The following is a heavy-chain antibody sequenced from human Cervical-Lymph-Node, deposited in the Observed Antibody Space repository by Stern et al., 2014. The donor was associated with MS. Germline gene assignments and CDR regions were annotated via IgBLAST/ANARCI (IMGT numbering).Heavy chain of an antibody. CDR1: GGTFSDSS. V-gene: IGHV1-69*01. D-gene: IGHD2-21*02. CDR3: ARGAYCGGGCYWGWHDL. J-gene: IGHJ5*02. CDR2: IIPIFGAA. Sequence: VQLVESGAEVKKPGSSVKVSCKASGGTFSDSSISWVRQAPGQGLEWVGGIIPIFGAADYGERLQGRVTIPADESTVTAYMELTSLTSEDTAVYYCARGAYCGGGCYWGWHDLWGQGTLVTVSS.